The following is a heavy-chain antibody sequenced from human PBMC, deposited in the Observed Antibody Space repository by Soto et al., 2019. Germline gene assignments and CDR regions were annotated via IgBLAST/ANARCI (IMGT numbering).Heavy chain of an antibody. CDR3: AHRPRGYRYYYDY. Sequence: QITLKESGPTLVKPTQTLTLTCTFSGFSLSTRGVGVGWIRQPPGKALEWLALLYWDDDKGYSPSPKSRLTSTKHTSKTQEVLTVINMDPVDTATHYCAHRPRGYRYYYDYCGQGTLVTVSS. J-gene: IGHJ4*02. CDR1: GFSLSTRGVG. V-gene: IGHV2-5*02. D-gene: IGHD5-18*01. CDR2: LYWDDDK.